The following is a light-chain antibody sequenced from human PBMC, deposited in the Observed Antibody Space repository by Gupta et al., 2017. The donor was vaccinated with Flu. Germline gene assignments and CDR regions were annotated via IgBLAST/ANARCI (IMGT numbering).Light chain of an antibody. CDR2: EVS. CDR1: SSDVGGYNY. J-gene: IGLJ3*02. V-gene: IGLV2-14*01. CDR3: RHYTSSSHL. Sequence: SINISCTGTSSDVGGYNYVSWYQQYPGKAHKLMIYEVSNRPSGVSNRFSGSKSGNQASLPISGLQAEDEADYYCRHYTSSSHLFGGGTKLT.